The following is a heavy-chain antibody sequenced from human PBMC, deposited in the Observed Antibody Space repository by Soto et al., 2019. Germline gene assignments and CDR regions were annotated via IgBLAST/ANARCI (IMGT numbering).Heavy chain of an antibody. D-gene: IGHD5-18*01. CDR2: IYYSGST. J-gene: IGHJ6*02. CDR3: AMFPYSYGVYYGMDV. V-gene: IGHV4-30-4*01. Sequence: QVQLQESGPGLVKPSQTLSLTCTVSGGSISSGDYYWSWIRQPPGKGLEWIGYIYYSGSTYYNPSLKSRVTISVDPSKNQFSLKLSSVTAADTAVYYCAMFPYSYGVYYGMDVWGQGTTVTVSS. CDR1: GGSISSGDYY.